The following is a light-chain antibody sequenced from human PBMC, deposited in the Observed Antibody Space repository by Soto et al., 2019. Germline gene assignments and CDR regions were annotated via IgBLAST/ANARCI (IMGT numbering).Light chain of an antibody. CDR3: CSYAGSYTWV. Sequence: QSALTQPRSVSGSPGQSVTISCTGTSSDVGGYNYVSWYQQHPGKAPKLMIYDVSKRPSGVPDRFSGSKSGNRASLTISGLQAADEAEYYCCSYAGSYTWVFGGGTKLTVL. J-gene: IGLJ3*02. CDR2: DVS. CDR1: SSDVGGYNY. V-gene: IGLV2-11*01.